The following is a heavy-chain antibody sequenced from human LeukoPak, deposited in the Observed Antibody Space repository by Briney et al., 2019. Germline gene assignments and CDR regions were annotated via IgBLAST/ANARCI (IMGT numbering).Heavy chain of an antibody. D-gene: IGHD3-22*01. CDR1: GGTFSSYA. V-gene: IGHV1-69*01. Sequence: SVKVSXKASGGTFSSYAISWVRQAPGQGLEWMGGIIPIFGTANYAQKFQGRVTITADESTSTAYMELSSLRSEDTAVNYCALNLYYYDSSGFAFDIWGQGTMVTVSS. CDR2: IIPIFGTA. J-gene: IGHJ3*02. CDR3: ALNLYYYDSSGFAFDI.